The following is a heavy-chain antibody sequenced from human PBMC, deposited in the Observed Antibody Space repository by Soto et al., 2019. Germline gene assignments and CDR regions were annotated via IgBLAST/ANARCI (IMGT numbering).Heavy chain of an antibody. CDR2: INPSGGST. CDR1: GYTFTSYY. V-gene: IGHV1-46*01. D-gene: IGHD6-6*01. Sequence: ASVKVSCKAFGYTFTSYYMHWVRQAPGQGLEWMGIINPSGGSTSYAQKFQGRVTMTRDTSTSTVYMELSSLRSEDTAVYYCARDPYGVAARPYNWFDPWGQGTLVTVSS. J-gene: IGHJ5*02. CDR3: ARDPYGVAARPYNWFDP.